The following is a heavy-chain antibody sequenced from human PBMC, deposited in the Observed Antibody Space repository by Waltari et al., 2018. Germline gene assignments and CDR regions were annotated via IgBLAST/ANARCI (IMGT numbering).Heavy chain of an antibody. D-gene: IGHD3-22*01. V-gene: IGHV1-3*01. CDR2: INAGNGNT. Sequence: QVQLVQSGAEVKKPGASVKVSCKASGYTFTRSAMHWVRQPPGQRLEWMGWINAGNGNTKYSQKFQGRVTITRDTSASTAYMELSSLRSEDTAVYYCARGGYYDSSGLRDYWGQGTLVTVSS. CDR1: GYTFTRSA. CDR3: ARGGYYDSSGLRDY. J-gene: IGHJ4*02.